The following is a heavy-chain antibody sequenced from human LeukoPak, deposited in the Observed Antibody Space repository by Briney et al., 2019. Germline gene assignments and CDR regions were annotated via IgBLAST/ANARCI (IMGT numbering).Heavy chain of an antibody. J-gene: IGHJ4*02. CDR1: GLTASSNY. CDR3: ATTYCSSTSCYPYYFDY. CDR2: VYSGGST. Sequence: GGSLRLSCAASGLTASSNYMSWVRQSPGKGLEWVSVVYSGGSTYYADSVKGRFTISRDNSKNTLYLQMNSLSAEDTALYYCATTYCSSTSCYPYYFDYWGQGTLVTVSS. D-gene: IGHD2-2*01. V-gene: IGHV3-53*01.